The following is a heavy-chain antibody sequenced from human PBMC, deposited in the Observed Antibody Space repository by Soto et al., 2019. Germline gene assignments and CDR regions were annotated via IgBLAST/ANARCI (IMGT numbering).Heavy chain of an antibody. V-gene: IGHV1-69*01. J-gene: IGHJ6*02. CDR3: ARSQGSSTSLEVYYYYYYGMDV. CDR2: IIPISGTA. CDR1: GGTFSSYA. Sequence: QVQLVQSGAEVKKPGSSVKVSCKASGGTFSSYAISWVRQAPGQGLEWMGGIIPISGTANYAQKFQGRVAMTADEYTSTADMELRSMRTEDTAVYYCARSQGSSTSLEVYYYYYYGMDVWGQGTTVTVSS. D-gene: IGHD2-2*01.